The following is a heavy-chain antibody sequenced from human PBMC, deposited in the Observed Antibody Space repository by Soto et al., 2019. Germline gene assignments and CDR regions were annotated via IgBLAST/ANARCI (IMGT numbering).Heavy chain of an antibody. Sequence: HPGGSMRLSCAASRFTFRSYGMHWVRQAPGKGPEWVAVISYDGSNKYYADSVKGRFTISRDNSKNTLYLQMNSLRAEDTAVYYCAREKRWRSRYYFDYWGQGTLVTVSS. J-gene: IGHJ4*02. CDR3: AREKRWRSRYYFDY. CDR1: RFTFRSYG. CDR2: ISYDGSNK. D-gene: IGHD6-13*01. V-gene: IGHV3-30*03.